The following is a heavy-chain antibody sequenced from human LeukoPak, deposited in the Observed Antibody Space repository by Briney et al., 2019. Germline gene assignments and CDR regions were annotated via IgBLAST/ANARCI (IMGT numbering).Heavy chain of an antibody. V-gene: IGHV4-30-4*01. J-gene: IGHJ4*02. Sequence: PSETLSLTCTVSGGSISSGDYYWSWIRQPPGKGLEWIGYIYYSGSTYYNPSLKSRVTISVDTSKNQFSLKLSSVTAADTAVYYCARVDYYDSSGQYWGQGTLVTVSP. CDR2: IYYSGST. CDR3: ARVDYYDSSGQY. D-gene: IGHD3-22*01. CDR1: GGSISSGDYY.